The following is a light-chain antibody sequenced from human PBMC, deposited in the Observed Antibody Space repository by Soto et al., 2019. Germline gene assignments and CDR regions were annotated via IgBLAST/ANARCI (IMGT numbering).Light chain of an antibody. V-gene: IGKV3-20*01. Sequence: EIVLTQSPGTLSLSPGERDTLSCRASQSVSSIYLAWYQQKPGQAPRLLIYDVSSRATGIPDRFSGSGSGTDFTLTISRLEPEDFAVYYCQQSGSSPGTFGQGTKVDIK. CDR2: DVS. J-gene: IGKJ1*01. CDR3: QQSGSSPGT. CDR1: QSVSSIY.